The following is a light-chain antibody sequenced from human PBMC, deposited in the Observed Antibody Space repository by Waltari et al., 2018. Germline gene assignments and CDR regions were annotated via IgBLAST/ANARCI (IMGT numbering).Light chain of an antibody. J-gene: IGLJ3*02. Sequence: QSVLTQPPSASGTPGQRVTISCSGSSSTIGSNYVYWYQHLPGTAPKLLIYRTDKRPSGVPDRFAGSKAGTSASLAISELRSEDEADYYCVAWDDSLSATVFGGGTKLTVL. V-gene: IGLV1-47*01. CDR3: VAWDDSLSATV. CDR2: RTD. CDR1: SSTIGSNY.